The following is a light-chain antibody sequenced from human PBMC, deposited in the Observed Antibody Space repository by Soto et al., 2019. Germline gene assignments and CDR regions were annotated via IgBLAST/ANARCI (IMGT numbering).Light chain of an antibody. V-gene: IGKV1-27*01. Sequence: DIQMTQSPSSLSASVGDRVTITCRASQGISNYLAWYQQKPGKVPKLLIYAASTLQSGVPSRFSGSGSGTDFTLTISSLQPEDVATYYCQKYNSAPQLLTFCGGTKVEIK. J-gene: IGKJ4*01. CDR3: QKYNSAPQLLT. CDR1: QGISNY. CDR2: AAS.